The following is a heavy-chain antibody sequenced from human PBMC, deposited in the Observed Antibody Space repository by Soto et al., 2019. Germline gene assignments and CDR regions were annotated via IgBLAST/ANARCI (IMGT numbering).Heavy chain of an antibody. D-gene: IGHD5-12*01. CDR2: IYYSGST. J-gene: IGHJ6*02. CDR3: ARLLRHNYYGMDV. V-gene: IGHV4-39*01. CDR1: GGSISSSSYY. Sequence: SETLSLTCSVSGGSISSSSYYWGWIRQPPGKGLEWIGSIYYSGSTYYNPSLKSRVTISVDTSKNQFSLKLSSVTAADTAVYYCARLLRHNYYGMDVWGQGTTVTVSS.